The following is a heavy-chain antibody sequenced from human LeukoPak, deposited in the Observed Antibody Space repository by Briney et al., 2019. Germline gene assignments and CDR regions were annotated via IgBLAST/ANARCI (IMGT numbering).Heavy chain of an antibody. CDR2: TYYRSKWYS. D-gene: IGHD5-24*01. Sequence: SQTLSLTCAISGDSVSSNSTACNWIRQSPSRGLEWLGRTYYRSKWYSDYAVSVKSRITINPDTPKNQFSLQLNSVTPEDTAVYYCARGGQGDGYSADETFDIWGQGTMVTVSS. CDR1: GDSVSSNSTA. CDR3: ARGGQGDGYSADETFDI. J-gene: IGHJ3*02. V-gene: IGHV6-1*01.